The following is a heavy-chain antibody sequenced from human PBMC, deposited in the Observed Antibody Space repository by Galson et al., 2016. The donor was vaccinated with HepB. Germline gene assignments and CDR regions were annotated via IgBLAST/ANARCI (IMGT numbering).Heavy chain of an antibody. Sequence: SVKVSCKASGYNFTSYDISWVRQATGQGLEWMGWMNAKTGNTGLAQKFQGRLSMTRDTSKSTAFMELSSLRSEDTAVYFCARQGWLNLFYYSGMDAWGQGTTVTVSS. CDR2: MNAKTGNT. J-gene: IGHJ6*02. D-gene: IGHD5-12*01. CDR3: ARQGWLNLFYYSGMDA. V-gene: IGHV1-8*01. CDR1: GYNFTSYD.